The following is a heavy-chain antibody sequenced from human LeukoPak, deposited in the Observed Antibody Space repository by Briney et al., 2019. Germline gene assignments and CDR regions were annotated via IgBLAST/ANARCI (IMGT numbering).Heavy chain of an antibody. Sequence: PSETLSLTCTVSGGSISGGGYYWTWIRQPPGKGLEWIGYIYHSGSTYYSPSLKSRVTISVDRSKSQFSLKLSSLTAADTAVYYCARNTLSGYYYAAFDIWGQGTLVTVSS. V-gene: IGHV4-30-2*01. CDR3: ARNTLSGYYYAAFDI. CDR2: IYHSGST. CDR1: GGSISGGGYY. D-gene: IGHD3-22*01. J-gene: IGHJ3*02.